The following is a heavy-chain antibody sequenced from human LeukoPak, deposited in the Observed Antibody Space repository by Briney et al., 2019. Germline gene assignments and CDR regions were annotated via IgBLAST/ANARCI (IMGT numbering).Heavy chain of an antibody. CDR3: ARGGSYPGC. V-gene: IGHV3-7*03. Sequence: PGGSLRLSCVASGFTFTSYWMSWVRQAPGKGLEWVANIRQDESEKYYVDSVRGRFTISRDNAKNSLFLQMNSLRVEDTAIYYCARGGSYPGCWGQGTLVTVSA. J-gene: IGHJ4*02. CDR2: IRQDESEK. CDR1: GFTFTSYW. D-gene: IGHD1-26*01.